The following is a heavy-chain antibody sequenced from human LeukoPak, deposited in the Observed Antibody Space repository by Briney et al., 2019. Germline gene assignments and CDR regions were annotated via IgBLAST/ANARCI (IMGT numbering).Heavy chain of an antibody. Sequence: GRSLRLSCAASGFTFSNYAMHWVRQAPGKGLEWVAVISYDGSNKYYADSVKGRFTISIDNSKNTLYLQMNSLRTEDTAVYYCARAVYSGSYSVGYWGQGTLVTVSS. CDR3: ARAVYSGSYSVGY. V-gene: IGHV3-30-3*01. CDR2: ISYDGSNK. D-gene: IGHD1-26*01. J-gene: IGHJ4*02. CDR1: GFTFSNYA.